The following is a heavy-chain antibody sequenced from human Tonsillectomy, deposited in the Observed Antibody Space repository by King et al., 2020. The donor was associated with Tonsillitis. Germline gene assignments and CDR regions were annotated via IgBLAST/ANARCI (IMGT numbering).Heavy chain of an antibody. CDR2: XXXGX. CDR3: AKNRHADNSEFIMDV. V-gene: IGHV3-23*04. D-gene: IGHD3-22*01. CDR1: GFTFSSYA. Sequence: DVQLVESGGGLVQPGGSLRLSCAASGFTFSSYAMSWVRXAXGKXXXWXXXXXXGXXXXXXXXGRXTISTDXSXXXLXXQTASXXAEDTAIYYCAKNRHADNSEFIMDVWGQGTTVTVSS. J-gene: IGHJ6*02.